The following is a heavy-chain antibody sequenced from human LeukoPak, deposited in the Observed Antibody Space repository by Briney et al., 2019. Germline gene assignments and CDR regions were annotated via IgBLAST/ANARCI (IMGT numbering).Heavy chain of an antibody. D-gene: IGHD5-24*01. V-gene: IGHV4-4*02. CDR2: ISLTGRT. CDR3: ARAEMPTLSN. Sequence: PSETLSLTCGVSGGSISSTNWWSWVRQPPGQGLEWIGEISLTGRTNYNPSLNSRVTMSLDESRNQLSLNLTSVTAADTAVYYCARAEMPTLSNWGHGTLVTVSS. CDR1: GGSISSTNW. J-gene: IGHJ4*01.